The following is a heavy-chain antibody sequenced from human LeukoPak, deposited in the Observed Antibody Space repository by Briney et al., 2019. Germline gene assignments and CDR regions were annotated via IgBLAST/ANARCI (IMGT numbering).Heavy chain of an antibody. D-gene: IGHD7-27*01. CDR1: GLSFTGYY. Sequence: SETLSLTCAVSGLSFTGYYWSWIRQPPGKGPEWIGEISHSGRTSYNPSLKSRVTISLDTSKNQFSLKLSFVTAADTAVYYCTKTSPGVPLDIWGQGALVTVSS. V-gene: IGHV4-34*01. J-gene: IGHJ4*02. CDR3: TKTSPGVPLDI. CDR2: ISHSGRT.